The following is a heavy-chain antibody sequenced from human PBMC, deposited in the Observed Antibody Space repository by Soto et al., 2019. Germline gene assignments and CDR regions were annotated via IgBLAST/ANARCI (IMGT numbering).Heavy chain of an antibody. CDR1: GYTFTGYY. D-gene: IGHD3-10*01. V-gene: IGHV1-8*02. Sequence: ASVKVSCKASGYTFTGYYMHWVRQATGQGLEWMGWMNPNSGNTGYAQKFQGRVTMTRNTSISTAYMELSSLRSEDTAVYYCARFSYGSGSPYYYYYYYMDVWGKGTTVTVSS. J-gene: IGHJ6*03. CDR3: ARFSYGSGSPYYYYYYYMDV. CDR2: MNPNSGNT.